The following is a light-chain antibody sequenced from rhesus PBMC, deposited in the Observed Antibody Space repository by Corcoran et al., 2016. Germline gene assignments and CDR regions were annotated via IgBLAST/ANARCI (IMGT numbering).Light chain of an antibody. V-gene: IGKV1-28*03. CDR1: QGISRY. J-gene: IGKJ1*01. CDR3: LQRNSYPWT. Sequence: DIQMTQSPSSLSASVGDTVTITCRASQGISRYLNWFQQKPGKAPKLLIYDASRLESGVPSRFSGSGSGTDFTRTIRSLQPEDFAAYYCLQRNSYPWTFGQGTKVEIK. CDR2: DAS.